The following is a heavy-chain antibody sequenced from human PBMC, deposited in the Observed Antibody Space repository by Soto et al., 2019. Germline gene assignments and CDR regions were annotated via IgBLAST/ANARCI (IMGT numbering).Heavy chain of an antibody. D-gene: IGHD3-3*01. CDR1: GFTFSSYA. Sequence: GGSLRLSCAASGFTFSSYAMHWVRQAPGKRLEWVAVISYDGSNKYYADSVKGRFTISRDNSKNTLYLQMNSLRAEDTAVYYCARDGRGYYDFWSGYYRYGMDVWGQGXTVTVYS. CDR3: ARDGRGYYDFWSGYYRYGMDV. J-gene: IGHJ6*02. CDR2: ISYDGSNK. V-gene: IGHV3-30-3*01.